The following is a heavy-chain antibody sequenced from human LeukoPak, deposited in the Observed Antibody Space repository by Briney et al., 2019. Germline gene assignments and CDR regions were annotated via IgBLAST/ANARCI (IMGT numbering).Heavy chain of an antibody. CDR2: ISSNGGST. V-gene: IGHV3-64*01. D-gene: IGHD3/OR15-3a*01. J-gene: IGHJ4*02. CDR3: ARDPSRGLYYFDH. CDR1: GFTVSSNY. Sequence: GGSLRLSCAASGFTVSSNYMSWVRQAPGKGLEYVSAISSNGGSTYYANSVKGRFTISRDNSKNTLYLQMGSLRAEDMAVYYCARDPSRGLYYFDHWGQGTLVTVSS.